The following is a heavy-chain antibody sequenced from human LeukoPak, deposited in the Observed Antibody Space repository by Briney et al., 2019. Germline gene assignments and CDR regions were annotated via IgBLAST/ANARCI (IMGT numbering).Heavy chain of an antibody. D-gene: IGHD3-16*01. V-gene: IGHV3-48*01. CDR1: GFTFSNYN. CDR2: IRSSSTTI. J-gene: IGHJ6*03. Sequence: GGSLRLSCAVSGFTFSNYNMNWVRQAPGKGLEWVSYIRSSSTTIYYADSVKGRFTISRDNAKNSLYLQMNSLRAEDTAVYYCARDMTPDYYYYYMDVWGKGATVTVSS. CDR3: ARDMTPDYYYYYMDV.